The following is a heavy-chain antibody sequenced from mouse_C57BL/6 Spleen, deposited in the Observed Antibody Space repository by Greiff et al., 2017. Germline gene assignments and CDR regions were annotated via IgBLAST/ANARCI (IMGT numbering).Heavy chain of an antibody. Sequence: QVQLQQSGAELVRPGASVTLSCKASGYTFTDYEMHWVKQTPVHGLEWIGAIDPETGGTAYNQKFKGQAILTADKSSSTAYMELRSLTSEDSAVYYCTRGHYFDYWGQGTTLTVSS. CDR3: TRGHYFDY. V-gene: IGHV1-15*01. CDR2: IDPETGGT. J-gene: IGHJ2*01. CDR1: GYTFTDYE.